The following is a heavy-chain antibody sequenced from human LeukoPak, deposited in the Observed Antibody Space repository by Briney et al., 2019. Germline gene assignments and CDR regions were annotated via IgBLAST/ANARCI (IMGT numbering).Heavy chain of an antibody. Sequence: SETLSLTCAVYGESLNSYYWSWIRQPPGKGLEWIGEIYESGSNEYNPSLKSRVTISMVPSKQQFSLSLTSVTAADTAVYYCARGAWATRLGSWGLGTPVIVSS. CDR3: ARGAWATRLGS. CDR2: IYESGSN. J-gene: IGHJ4*02. D-gene: IGHD2-15*01. CDR1: GESLNSYY. V-gene: IGHV4-34*01.